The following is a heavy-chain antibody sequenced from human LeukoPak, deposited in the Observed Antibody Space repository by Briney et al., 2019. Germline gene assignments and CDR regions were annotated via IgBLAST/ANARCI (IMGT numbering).Heavy chain of an antibody. CDR2: IYYRRTT. J-gene: IGHJ4*02. V-gene: IGHV4-39*01. CDR1: VGSIRSSSYY. CDR3: ARHAGGEDSTVFDY. Sequence: PSETLSLTCTVSVGSIRSSSYYWGWIRHPPGKGLEWIGSIYYRRTTYYNPSLKSRVTISVDTFKNQFSLKLSSVTAADTAVYYCARHAGGEDSTVFDYWGQGTLVTVSS. D-gene: IGHD2/OR15-2a*01.